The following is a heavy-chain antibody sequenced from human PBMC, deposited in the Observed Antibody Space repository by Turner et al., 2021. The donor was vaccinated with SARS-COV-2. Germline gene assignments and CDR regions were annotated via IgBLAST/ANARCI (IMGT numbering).Heavy chain of an antibody. J-gene: IGHJ4*02. CDR2: MYYSVNSGNT. Sequence: QLQLQESGPGLVKPSETLSLTCTVSGGSISRSSYHWGWIRQPPGKGLEWIGNMYYSVNSGNTYYNPSVKSRVAISVDTSKNQFSLKLISVAAADTAVYYCARLGQGYSGYPYFDYWGQGTLVTVSS. CDR3: ARLGQGYSGYPYFDY. V-gene: IGHV4-39*01. CDR1: GGSISRSSYH. D-gene: IGHD5-12*01.